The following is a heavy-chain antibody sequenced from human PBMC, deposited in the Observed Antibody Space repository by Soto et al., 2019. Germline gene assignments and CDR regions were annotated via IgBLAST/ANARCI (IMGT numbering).Heavy chain of an antibody. J-gene: IGHJ4*02. Sequence: XGSLRLSCAASGFTFRKSAMNGVRQAPGKGLEWVAGISDTGASTCYAESVRGRLSISRDNSKNTLYLQVNSLRGEDTAVYYCKKGYGASHSHFDYWGQGTQVTVSS. CDR3: KKGYGASHSHFDY. V-gene: IGHV3-23*01. CDR1: GFTFRKSA. CDR2: ISDTGAST. D-gene: IGHD5-12*01.